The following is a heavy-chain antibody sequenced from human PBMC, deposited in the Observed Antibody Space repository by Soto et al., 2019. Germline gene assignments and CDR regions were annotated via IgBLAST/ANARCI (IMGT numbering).Heavy chain of an antibody. J-gene: IGHJ3*02. CDR2: IYSGGST. CDR1: GFTVSSNY. V-gene: IGHV3-53*01. CDR3: ARDRRYCSSTSCYKDDAFDI. Sequence: PVGTLRLSCAASGFTVSSNYMSWVRQATGKGLEWVSVIYSGGSTYYADSVKGRFTISRDNSKNTLYLQMNSLRAEDTAVYYCARDRRYCSSTSCYKDDAFDIWGQGTMVTVSS. D-gene: IGHD2-2*02.